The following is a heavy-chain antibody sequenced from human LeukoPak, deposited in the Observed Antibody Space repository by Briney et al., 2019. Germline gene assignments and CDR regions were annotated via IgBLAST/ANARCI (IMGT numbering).Heavy chain of an antibody. CDR1: GGSISSYY. Sequence: SETLSLTCTVSGGSISSYYWSWIRQPPGKGLEWIGYIYYSGSTNYNPSLKSRVTISVDTSKNQFSLKLSSVTAADTAVYYCARGSDDSSGYLLAYWGQGTLVTVSS. CDR2: IYYSGST. D-gene: IGHD3-22*01. J-gene: IGHJ4*02. V-gene: IGHV4-59*01. CDR3: ARGSDDSSGYLLAY.